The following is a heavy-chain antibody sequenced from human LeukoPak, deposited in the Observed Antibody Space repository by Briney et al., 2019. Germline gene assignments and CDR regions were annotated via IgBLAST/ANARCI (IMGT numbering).Heavy chain of an antibody. Sequence: SETLSLTCTVSGGSISSYYWSWIRQPAGKGLEWIGRIYTSGSTNYNPSLKSRVTMSVDTSKNQFSLKLSSVTAADTAVYYCARESALWFGELNYYYYYMDVWGRGTTVTVSS. CDR1: GGSISSYY. CDR2: IYTSGST. CDR3: ARESALWFGELNYYYYYMDV. J-gene: IGHJ6*03. V-gene: IGHV4-4*07. D-gene: IGHD3-10*01.